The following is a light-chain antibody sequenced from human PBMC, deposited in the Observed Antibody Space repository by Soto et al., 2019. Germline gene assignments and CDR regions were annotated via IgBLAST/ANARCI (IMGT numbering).Light chain of an antibody. Sequence: QSALNQPASVTGSPGQSITISCTGSSSDIGGYNYVSWYQQHPGKAPKLLIYDVSYRPSGISDRFSGSKSGNTASLTISGLQPEDEADYYCSSYGASSTLFGGGTKVTVL. CDR3: SSYGASSTL. CDR1: SSDIGGYNY. J-gene: IGLJ2*01. V-gene: IGLV2-14*03. CDR2: DVS.